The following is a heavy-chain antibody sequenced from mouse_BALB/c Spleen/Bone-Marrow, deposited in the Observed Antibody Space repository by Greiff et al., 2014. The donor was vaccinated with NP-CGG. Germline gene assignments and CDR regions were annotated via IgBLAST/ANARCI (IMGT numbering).Heavy chain of an antibody. V-gene: IGHV14-3*02. CDR3: AGDGAY. J-gene: IGHJ3*01. D-gene: IGHD3-3*01. Sequence: EVKLLESGAELVKPGASVKLSCTASGFNIKDTDMHWVKQRPEQGLEWIGRIDPANGNTKYDPKFQGKATITADTSSNTAYLQLSSLTSEDTAVYYCAGDGAYWGQGTLVTVSA. CDR2: IDPANGNT. CDR1: GFNIKDTD.